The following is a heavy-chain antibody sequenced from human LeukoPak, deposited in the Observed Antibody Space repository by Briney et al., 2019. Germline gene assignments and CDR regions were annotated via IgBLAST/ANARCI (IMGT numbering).Heavy chain of an antibody. D-gene: IGHD2-2*01. CDR2: ISGSGGST. CDR1: GFTFSSYA. CDR3: AKALIRDIVVVPAALMDV. Sequence: PGGSLRLSCAASGFTFSSYAMSWGRQAPGKGLEWVPAISGSGGSTYYADSVKGRFTISRDNSKNTLYLQMNSLRAEDTAVYYCAKALIRDIVVVPAALMDVWGKGTTVPVSS. J-gene: IGHJ6*04. V-gene: IGHV3-23*01.